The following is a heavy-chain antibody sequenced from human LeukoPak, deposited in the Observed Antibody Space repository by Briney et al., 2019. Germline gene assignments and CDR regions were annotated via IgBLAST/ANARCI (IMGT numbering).Heavy chain of an antibody. CDR1: GGSISSSSYY. CDR3: ARHRDGYNWDAFDI. CDR2: IYYSGST. V-gene: IGHV4-39*01. Sequence: PSETLSLTCTVSGGSISSSSYYWGWIRQPPGKGLEWIGNIYYSGSTYYNPSLKSRLTISVDTSKNQFSLRLSSVTAADTAVYYCARHRDGYNWDAFDIWGQGTMVTVSS. D-gene: IGHD5-24*01. J-gene: IGHJ3*02.